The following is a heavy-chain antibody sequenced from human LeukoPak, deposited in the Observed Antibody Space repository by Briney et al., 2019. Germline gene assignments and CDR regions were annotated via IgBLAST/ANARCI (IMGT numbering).Heavy chain of an antibody. Sequence: GGSLRLSCAASGFTFSSYWMHWARQAPGKGLVWVSRIKSDGSTNYADSVKGRFTISRDNAKNTVSLQMNSLRAEDTGVYYCARAPSEIGGYYPEYFRHWGQGTLVTVSS. J-gene: IGHJ1*01. CDR3: ARAPSEIGGYYPEYFRH. CDR1: GFTFSSYW. V-gene: IGHV3-74*01. CDR2: IKSDGST. D-gene: IGHD3-22*01.